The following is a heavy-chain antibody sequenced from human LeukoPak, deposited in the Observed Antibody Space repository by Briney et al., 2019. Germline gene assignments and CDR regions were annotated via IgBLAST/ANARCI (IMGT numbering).Heavy chain of an antibody. D-gene: IGHD2-2*02. CDR3: VKDVVVVPAAIIYDAFDI. Sequence: SGGSLRLSCSASGFTFSSYAMHWVRQAPGKGLEYVSAISSNGGSTYYADSVKGRFTISRDNSKNTLYLQMSSLRAEDTAVYYCVKDVVVVPAAIIYDAFDIWGQGTMVTVSS. CDR2: ISSNGGST. CDR1: GFTFSSYA. V-gene: IGHV3-64D*06. J-gene: IGHJ3*02.